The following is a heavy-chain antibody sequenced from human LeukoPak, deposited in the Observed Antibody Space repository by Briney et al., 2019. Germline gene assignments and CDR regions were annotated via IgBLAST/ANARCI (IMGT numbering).Heavy chain of an antibody. V-gene: IGHV1-18*01. CDR3: ARAVTMVRGVIITYPAAFDI. J-gene: IGHJ3*02. D-gene: IGHD3-10*01. CDR1: GYTFTSYG. CDR2: ISAYNGNT. Sequence: GASVKVSCKASGYTFTSYGISWVRPAPGQGLEWMGWISAYNGNTNYAQKLQGRVTMTTDTSTSTAYMELRSLRSEDTAAYYCARAVTMVRGVIITYPAAFDIWGQGTMVTVSS.